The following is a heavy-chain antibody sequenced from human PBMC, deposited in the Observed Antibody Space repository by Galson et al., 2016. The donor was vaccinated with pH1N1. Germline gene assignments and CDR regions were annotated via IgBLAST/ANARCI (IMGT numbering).Heavy chain of an antibody. D-gene: IGHD3-10*01. CDR2: LYSSGST. V-gene: IGHV4-61*02. J-gene: IGHJ5*02. CDR1: GDSISSKTFY. Sequence: LTCSVSGDSISSKTFYWSWLRQPAGKGLQWIGLLYSSGSTNYNPSLKGRVTMSADTSKNEFSLKMTSVTAADTAVYYCARGGEEILSFGEPHNWFDPWGQGTLVTVSS. CDR3: ARGGEEILSFGEPHNWFDP.